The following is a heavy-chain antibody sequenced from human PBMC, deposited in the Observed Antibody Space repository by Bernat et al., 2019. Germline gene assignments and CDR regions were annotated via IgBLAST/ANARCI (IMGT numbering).Heavy chain of an antibody. CDR3: ARGGPYNDVWSGYEGRYYHYAMDV. V-gene: IGHV4-39*07. CDR2: IYYSGST. Sequence: QLQLQESGPGLVKPSETLSLTCTVSGGSISSSSYYWGWIRQPPGKGLEWIGSIYYSGSTYYNPSLKSRVTISLETSKNQFSLKLTSVTAADTALYYCARGGPYNDVWSGYEGRYYHYAMDVWGQGTTVTVSS. J-gene: IGHJ6*02. CDR1: GGSISSSSYY. D-gene: IGHD3-3*01.